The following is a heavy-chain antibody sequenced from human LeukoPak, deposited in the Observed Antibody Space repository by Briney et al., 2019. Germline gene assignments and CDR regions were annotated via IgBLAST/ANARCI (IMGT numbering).Heavy chain of an antibody. CDR1: GFTFSAYS. CDR3: ARGRYYYDSGGAHAFDI. D-gene: IGHD3-22*01. CDR2: ISSGSGTI. Sequence: PGGSLRLSCAASGFTFSAYSMNWVRQAPGKGLEWVPYISSGSGTIYYADSVKGRFTISRDNAKNSLYLQMNSLRAEDTAVFYCARGRYYYDSGGAHAFDIWGQGTMVTVSS. J-gene: IGHJ3*02. V-gene: IGHV3-48*04.